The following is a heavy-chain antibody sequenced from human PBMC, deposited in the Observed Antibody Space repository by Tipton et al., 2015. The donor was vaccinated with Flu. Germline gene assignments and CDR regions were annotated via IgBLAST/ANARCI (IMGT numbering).Heavy chain of an antibody. CDR3: ARDSQQLVHRYYYYVMDV. CDR2: IYTSGST. CDR1: CGSISSYY. Sequence: TLSLTCTVSCGSISSYYWSWIPQPAGKGLEWIGRIYTSGSTNYNPSLKSRVTMSVDTSKNQFSLKLSSVTAADTAVYYCARDSQQLVHRYYYYVMDVWGQGTRVTVAS. D-gene: IGHD6-13*01. V-gene: IGHV4-4*07. J-gene: IGHJ6*02.